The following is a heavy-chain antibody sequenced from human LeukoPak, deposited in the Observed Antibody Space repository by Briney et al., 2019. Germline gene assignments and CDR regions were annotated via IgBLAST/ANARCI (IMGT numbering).Heavy chain of an antibody. D-gene: IGHD4-17*01. CDR3: ARDPDYGHYHHDY. V-gene: IGHV1-69*05. Sequence: SVKVSCKASGGTFSSYAISWLRQAPAQGLEWMGRIIPIFGTANYAQKFQGRVTITTDESTSTAYMELSSLRSEDTAVYYCARDPDYGHYHHDYWGQGTLVTVSS. J-gene: IGHJ4*02. CDR2: IIPIFGTA. CDR1: GGTFSSYA.